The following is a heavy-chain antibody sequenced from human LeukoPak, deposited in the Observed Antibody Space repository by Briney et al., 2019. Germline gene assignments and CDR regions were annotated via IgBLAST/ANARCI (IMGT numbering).Heavy chain of an antibody. CDR3: GVQTTSGYYYYGMDV. J-gene: IGHJ6*02. V-gene: IGHV3-33*01. CDR2: IWYDGSNK. Sequence: GGSLRLSCAASGFTFSSYGMHWVRQAPGKGLEWVAVIWYDGSNKYYADSVKGRFTISRDNSKNTLYLQMNSLRAEDTAVYYCGVQTTSGYYYYGMDVWGQGTTVTVSS. D-gene: IGHD4/OR15-4a*01. CDR1: GFTFSSYG.